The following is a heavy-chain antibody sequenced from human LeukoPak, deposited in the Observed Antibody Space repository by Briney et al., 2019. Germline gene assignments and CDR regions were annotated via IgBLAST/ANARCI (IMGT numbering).Heavy chain of an antibody. J-gene: IGHJ6*02. CDR3: ARRGPGSSGWQEGYYYYYGMDV. V-gene: IGHV5-51*01. CDR1: GYSFTSYW. D-gene: IGHD6-19*01. Sequence: GESLKISCKGSGYSFTSYWIGWVRQMPGKGLEWMGIIYPGDSDTRYSPSFQGQVTISADKSISTAYLQWSSLKASDTAMYYCARRGPGSSGWQEGYYYYYGMDVWGQGTTVTVSS. CDR2: IYPGDSDT.